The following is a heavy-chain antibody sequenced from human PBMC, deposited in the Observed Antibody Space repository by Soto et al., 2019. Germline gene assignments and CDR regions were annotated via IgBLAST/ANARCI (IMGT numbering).Heavy chain of an antibody. J-gene: IGHJ3*01. D-gene: IGHD5-12*01. V-gene: IGHV3-23*01. CDR1: GFIFTNYA. CDR3: VREGRGSFDF. CDR2: IGGRGNSA. Sequence: PGGSLRLSCAASGFIFTNYAMNWVRQAPGKGLEWVSVIGGRGNSAYYADSVQGRFTISRDNSKNTLSLQMSSLTADDTAIYYCVREGRGSFDFSGRETM.